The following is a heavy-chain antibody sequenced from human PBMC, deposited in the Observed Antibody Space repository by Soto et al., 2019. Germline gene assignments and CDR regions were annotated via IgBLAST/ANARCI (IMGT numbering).Heavy chain of an antibody. Sequence: PSQTLSLTCAISGDSVSSDITSWNWIRQSPSRGLEWLGRTYYRSRWFHDYADSVKSRITINADTSKNQFSLELKSMTPEDTAVYYCARGNALNAWGQGTLVTVSS. J-gene: IGHJ3*01. CDR2: TYYRSRWFH. CDR1: GDSVSSDITS. V-gene: IGHV6-1*01. CDR3: ARGNALNA.